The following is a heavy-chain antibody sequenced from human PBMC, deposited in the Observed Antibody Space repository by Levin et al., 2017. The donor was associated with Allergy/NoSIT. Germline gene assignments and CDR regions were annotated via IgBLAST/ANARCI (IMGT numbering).Heavy chain of an antibody. CDR3: ARDTAH. Sequence: GESLKISCAASGFTFSSYSMNWVRQAPGKGLEWVSYISSSSGAIYYADSVKGRFTISRDNAKNSLYLQMNSLRDEDTAVYYCARDTAHWGQGTLVTVSS. J-gene: IGHJ4*02. CDR2: ISSSSGAI. V-gene: IGHV3-48*02. CDR1: GFTFSSYS.